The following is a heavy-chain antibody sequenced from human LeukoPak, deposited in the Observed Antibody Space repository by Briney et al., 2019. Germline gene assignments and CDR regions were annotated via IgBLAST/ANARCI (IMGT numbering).Heavy chain of an antibody. CDR3: ARSLGTYWGKDFLNWFDP. CDR1: EYTFTNYD. V-gene: IGHV1-8*01. J-gene: IGHJ5*02. D-gene: IGHD3-16*01. CDR2: INPNSGNT. Sequence: ASVKVSCKASEYTFTNYDINWVRQATGQGLEWMGWINPNSGNTGYTQRSQGRVTMTRNTSLSTAYMELTSLKSEDTAVYYCARSLGTYWGKDFLNWFDPWGQGALVTVSS.